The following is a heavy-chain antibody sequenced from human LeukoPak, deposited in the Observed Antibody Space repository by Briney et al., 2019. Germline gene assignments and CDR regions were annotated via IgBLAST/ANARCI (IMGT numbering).Heavy chain of an antibody. J-gene: IGHJ4*02. CDR1: GGSISSYY. Sequence: SETLSLTCTVSGGSISSYYWSWIRQPPGKGLEWIGYIHTSGSTNYNPSLKSRVTISVDTSKNQFSLKLSSVTAADTAVYYCARQTVYAPYYFDYWGQGTLVTVSS. D-gene: IGHD2-8*01. CDR2: IHTSGST. V-gene: IGHV4-4*09. CDR3: ARQTVYAPYYFDY.